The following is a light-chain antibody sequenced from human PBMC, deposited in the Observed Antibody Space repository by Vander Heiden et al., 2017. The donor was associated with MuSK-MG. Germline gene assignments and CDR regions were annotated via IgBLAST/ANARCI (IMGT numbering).Light chain of an antibody. Sequence: QPALTQPRSVSGSPGQSVTISCTGTSSDVGGYNYVSWYPQHPVKAPKLMIDDGSKRPAGVPDRFAGSKSGNTASLTISGLQAEDEDDYYCCSYAGSYTWVFGGGNKLTGL. J-gene: IGLJ2*01. CDR1: SSDVGGYNY. V-gene: IGLV2-11*01. CDR3: CSYAGSYTWV. CDR2: DGS.